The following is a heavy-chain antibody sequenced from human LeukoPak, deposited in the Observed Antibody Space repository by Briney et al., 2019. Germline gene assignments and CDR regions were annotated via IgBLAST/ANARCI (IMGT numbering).Heavy chain of an antibody. D-gene: IGHD5-18*01. V-gene: IGHV3-7*01. CDR2: MNQDGSEK. CDR1: GFTFSSYW. CDR3: ASQRGYSYGYDY. Sequence: GGSLRLSCAASGFTFSSYWMTWVRQAPGKRLEWVANMNQDGSEKYYVDSVKGRFTISRDNAKNSLYLQMNSLRAEDTAVYYCASQRGYSYGYDYWGQGTLVTVPS. J-gene: IGHJ4*02.